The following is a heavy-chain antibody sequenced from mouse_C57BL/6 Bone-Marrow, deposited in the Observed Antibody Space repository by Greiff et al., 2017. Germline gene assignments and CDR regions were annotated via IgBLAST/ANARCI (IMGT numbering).Heavy chain of an antibody. V-gene: IGHV1-55*01. CDR3: ARSAYYGNGGVFDY. J-gene: IGHJ2*01. Sequence: QVQLQQPGAELVKPGASVKMSCKASGYTFTSYWITWVKQRPGQGLEWIGDIYPGSGSTNYNEKFKRKATLPVDTSSSTAYMQLSSLTSEDSAVYYCARSAYYGNGGVFDYWGQGTTLTVSS. CDR2: IYPGSGST. CDR1: GYTFTSYW. D-gene: IGHD2-10*01.